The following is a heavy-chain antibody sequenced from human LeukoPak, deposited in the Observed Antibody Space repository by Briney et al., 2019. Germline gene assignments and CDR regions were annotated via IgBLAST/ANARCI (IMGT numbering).Heavy chain of an antibody. D-gene: IGHD5-12*01. CDR2: MWFDGTKT. V-gene: IGHV3-30*02. CDR3: AKAYSGYSDAFDI. CDR1: GFTFRSFG. J-gene: IGHJ3*02. Sequence: GGSLRLSCEASGFTFRSFGFHWVRQAPGKGLEWVALMWFDGTKTYYADSVKGRFSVSRDNSKNTVYLQMNGLRPEDTAVYYCAKAYSGYSDAFDIWGQGTMVTVSS.